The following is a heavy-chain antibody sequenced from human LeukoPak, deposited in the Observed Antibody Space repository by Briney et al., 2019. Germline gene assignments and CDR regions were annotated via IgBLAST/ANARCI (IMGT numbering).Heavy chain of an antibody. V-gene: IGHV3-23*01. CDR1: GFTFSNYA. J-gene: IGHJ5*02. CDR3: AKVVVSTLNWFDP. D-gene: IGHD2-2*01. CDR2: IRSSGGGT. Sequence: GGSLSLSCAASGFTFSNYAMTWVRQAPGKGLEWVSAIRSSGGGTYYADSVKGRFTISRDNSKNTLYLHMNSLRAEDTAVYYCAKVVVSTLNWFDPWGQGTLVTVSS.